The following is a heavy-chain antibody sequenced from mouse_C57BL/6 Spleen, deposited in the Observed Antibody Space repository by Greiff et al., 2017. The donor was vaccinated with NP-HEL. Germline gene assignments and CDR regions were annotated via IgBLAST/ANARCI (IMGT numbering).Heavy chain of an antibody. CDR1: GFTFSDFY. CDR2: SRNKANDYTT. V-gene: IGHV7-1*01. D-gene: IGHD1-2*01. Sequence: EVKVVESGGGLVQSGRSLRLSCATSGFTFSDFYMEWVRQAPGKGLEWIAASRNKANDYTTEYSASVKGRFIVSRDTSQSILYLQMNALRAEDTAIYYCARDYYYGSYAMDYWGQGTSVTVSS. J-gene: IGHJ4*01. CDR3: ARDYYYGSYAMDY.